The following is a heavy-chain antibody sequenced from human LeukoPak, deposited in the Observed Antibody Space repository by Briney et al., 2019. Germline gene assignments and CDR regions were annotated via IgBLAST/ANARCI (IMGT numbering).Heavy chain of an antibody. Sequence: SETLSLTCTVSGYSISSGYYWGWIRQPPGKGLEGIGSIYYSGSTYYNPSLKSRVTISVDTSKNQFSLKLNSVTAADTAVYYCARVGAVTMIVVVISDAFDIWGQGTMVTVSS. D-gene: IGHD3-22*01. CDR3: ARVGAVTMIVVVISDAFDI. CDR1: GYSISSGYY. CDR2: IYYSGST. J-gene: IGHJ3*02. V-gene: IGHV4-38-2*02.